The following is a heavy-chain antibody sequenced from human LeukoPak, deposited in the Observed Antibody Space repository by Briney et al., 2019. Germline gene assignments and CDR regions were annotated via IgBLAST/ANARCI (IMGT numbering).Heavy chain of an antibody. V-gene: IGHV4-34*01. J-gene: IGHJ4*02. CDR3: ARAGYYYDSSGYYTTRAHCYFDY. Sequence: SETLSLTCTVSGGSISGYYWSWIRQPPGKGLEWIGEINHSGSTNYNPSLKSRVTISVDTSKNQFSLKLSSVTAADTAVYYCARAGYYYDSSGYYTTRAHCYFDYWGQGTLVTVSS. CDR1: GGSISGYY. CDR2: INHSGST. D-gene: IGHD3-22*01.